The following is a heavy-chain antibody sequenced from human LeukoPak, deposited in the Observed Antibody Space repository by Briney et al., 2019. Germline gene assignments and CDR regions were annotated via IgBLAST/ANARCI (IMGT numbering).Heavy chain of an antibody. CDR2: IYFSGST. CDR3: ASTTRVAPDGRAEYFLH. J-gene: IGHJ1*01. V-gene: IGHV4-59*01. D-gene: IGHD5-12*01. CDR1: GGSISSYY. Sequence: SETLSLTCTVSGGSISSYYWSWFRQPPGKGLQWIGNIYFSGSTNYNPSLKSRVTISVDTSKNQFSLKLSSVTAADTAVYYCASTTRVAPDGRAEYFLHWGQGTLAIVSS.